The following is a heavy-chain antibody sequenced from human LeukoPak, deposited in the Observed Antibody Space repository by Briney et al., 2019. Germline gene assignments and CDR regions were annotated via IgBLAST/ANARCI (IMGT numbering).Heavy chain of an antibody. J-gene: IGHJ6*04. V-gene: IGHV4-34*01. D-gene: IGHD1-26*01. Sequence: SETLSLTCAVYGGSFSGYYWSWIRQPPGKGLEWIGEINHSGSTNYNPSLKSRVTISVDTSKNQFSLKLSSVTAADTAVYYCARVYRVYYYYGMDVWGKGTTVTVSS. CDR1: GGSFSGYY. CDR2: INHSGST. CDR3: ARVYRVYYYYGMDV.